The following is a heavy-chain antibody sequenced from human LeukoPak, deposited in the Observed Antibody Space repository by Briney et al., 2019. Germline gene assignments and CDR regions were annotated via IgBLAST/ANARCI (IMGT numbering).Heavy chain of an antibody. D-gene: IGHD2-2*01. V-gene: IGHV1-2*02. CDR1: GYTFTGYY. CDR2: INPNSGGT. J-gene: IGHJ4*02. Sequence: ASVKVSCKASGYTFTGYYMHWVRQAPGQGLEWMGWINPNSGGTNYAQKFQGRVTMTRDTPISTAYMELSRLRSDDTAVYYCASLTDIVVVPAAHGGVYYFDYWGQGTLVTVSS. CDR3: ASLTDIVVVPAAHGGVYYFDY.